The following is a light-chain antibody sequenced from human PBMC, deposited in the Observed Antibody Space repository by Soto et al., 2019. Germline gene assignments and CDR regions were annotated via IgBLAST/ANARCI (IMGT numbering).Light chain of an antibody. V-gene: IGKV3-20*01. J-gene: IGKJ1*01. Sequence: EIVLTQSPGTLSLSPGEGATFSCRASQSISNNFLAWYQQKPGQSPRLLFYGASTRATGIPDRFSGSGSGTDFTLTVSRLEPEDFAVYYCQQYGTLERTFGQGTKVEVK. CDR3: QQYGTLERT. CDR2: GAS. CDR1: QSISNNF.